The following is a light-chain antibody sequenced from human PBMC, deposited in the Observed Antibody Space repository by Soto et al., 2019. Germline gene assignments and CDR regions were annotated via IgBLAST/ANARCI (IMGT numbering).Light chain of an antibody. J-gene: IGKJ2*01. Sequence: DIQLTQSPSTLSASVGDRVTITCRASQSISSWLAWYQQKPGTAPKLLIYGASTLESGVPSRFSGSRSGTEFTLTVSSLQPDDFATYYCQQYNDSFPYTFGQGTKVDIK. V-gene: IGKV1-5*03. CDR3: QQYNDSFPYT. CDR2: GAS. CDR1: QSISSW.